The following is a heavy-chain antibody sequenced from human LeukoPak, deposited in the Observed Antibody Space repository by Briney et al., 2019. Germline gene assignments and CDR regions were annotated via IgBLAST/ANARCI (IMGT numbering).Heavy chain of an antibody. Sequence: SVKVSCKASGGTFSSYAISWVRQAPGQGLEWMGGIIPIFGTANYAQKFQGRVTITADESTSTAYMELSSPRSEDTAVYYCARDRDSSGMFDYWGQGTLVTVSS. CDR1: GGTFSSYA. V-gene: IGHV1-69*13. CDR3: ARDRDSSGMFDY. J-gene: IGHJ4*02. CDR2: IIPIFGTA. D-gene: IGHD6-19*01.